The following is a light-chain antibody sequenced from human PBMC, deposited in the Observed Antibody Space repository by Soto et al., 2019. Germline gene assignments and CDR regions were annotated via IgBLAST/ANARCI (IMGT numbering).Light chain of an antibody. CDR1: RSNIGSNT. CDR3: AAWDDSLNGVV. CDR2: SNN. V-gene: IGLV1-44*01. Sequence: QSVLTQPASASGTPGQRVTISCSGSRSNIGSNTVNWYQQLPGTAPRLLIYSNNRRPSGVPDRFSGSKSGTSASLAISGLQSEDEADYYCAAWDDSLNGVVFGGGTKLTVL. J-gene: IGLJ2*01.